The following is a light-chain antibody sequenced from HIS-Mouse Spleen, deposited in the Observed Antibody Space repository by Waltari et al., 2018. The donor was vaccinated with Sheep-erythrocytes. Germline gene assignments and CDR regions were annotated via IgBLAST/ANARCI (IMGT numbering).Light chain of an antibody. CDR2: DVS. CDR3: CSYAGSYNHV. Sequence: QSALTQPASVSGSPGQSITISCTGTSSDVGGYNYVSWYQQHPGKAPKLMIYDVSNRPAGAPDRFSGSKSGNTASLTISGLQAEDEADYYCCSYAGSYNHVFATGTKVTVL. J-gene: IGLJ1*01. V-gene: IGLV2-14*03. CDR1: SSDVGGYNY.